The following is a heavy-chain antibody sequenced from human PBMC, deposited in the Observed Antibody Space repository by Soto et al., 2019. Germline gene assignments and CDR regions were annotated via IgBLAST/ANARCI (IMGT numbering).Heavy chain of an antibody. CDR2: ISAYNGNT. V-gene: IGHV1-18*01. CDR1: GYTFTSYG. CDR3: ARDPPRYGSGGNWFDP. D-gene: IGHD3-10*01. Sequence: ASVKVSCKASGYTFTSYGISWVRQAPGQGLEWMGWISAYNGNTNYAQKLQGRVTMTTDTSTSTAYMELRSLRSDDTAVYYCARDPPRYGSGGNWFDPWGKGTLVTVSS. J-gene: IGHJ5*02.